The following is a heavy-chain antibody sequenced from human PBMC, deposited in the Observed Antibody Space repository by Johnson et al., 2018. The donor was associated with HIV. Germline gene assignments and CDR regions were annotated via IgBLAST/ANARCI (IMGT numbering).Heavy chain of an antibody. CDR2: IGASGDT. Sequence: VQLVESGGGLIQPGGSLRLSCAASGFTFSSYTMHWVRQATGKGLEWVSVIGASGDTYYPGSVKGRFTISRENAKNSLYLQMNSLRAGDTAVYFCASEASFAPRPETAFDVWGQGTMVTVSS. J-gene: IGHJ3*01. D-gene: IGHD2/OR15-2a*01. V-gene: IGHV3-13*01. CDR3: ASEASFAPRPETAFDV. CDR1: GFTFSSYT.